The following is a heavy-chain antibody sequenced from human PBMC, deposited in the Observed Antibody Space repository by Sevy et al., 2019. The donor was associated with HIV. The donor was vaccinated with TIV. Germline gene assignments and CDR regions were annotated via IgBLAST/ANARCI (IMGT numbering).Heavy chain of an antibody. J-gene: IGHJ4*02. CDR3: ARLMSCGGDCYYFDF. CDR2: IITIFPTA. D-gene: IGHD2-21*02. Sequence: ASVKVSCKTSGGNFRTFIITWVRQAPGQGLEWMGGIITIFPTANYAQRFQGRVTITADESTSTAYIEMSNLRSDDTAVYYCARLMSCGGDCYYFDFWGQGTLVTVSS. V-gene: IGHV1-69*13. CDR1: GGNFRTFI.